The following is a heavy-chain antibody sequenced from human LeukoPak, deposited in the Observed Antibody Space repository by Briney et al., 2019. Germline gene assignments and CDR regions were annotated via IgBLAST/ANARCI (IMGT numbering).Heavy chain of an antibody. CDR3: ARGQRSRYFNENYFDS. Sequence: ASVKVSCKASGYTFTTSGISWVRQAPGQGLEWVGWIRAYNGNTNYAQKFQGRVTLTTDTSTSTAYMELRSLRSDDTAVYYCARGQRSRYFNENYFDSWGQETLVTVSS. CDR2: IRAYNGNT. CDR1: GYTFTTSG. V-gene: IGHV1-18*01. D-gene: IGHD1-1*01. J-gene: IGHJ4*02.